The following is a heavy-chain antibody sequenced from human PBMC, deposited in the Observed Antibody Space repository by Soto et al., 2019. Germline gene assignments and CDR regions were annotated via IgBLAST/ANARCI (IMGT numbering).Heavy chain of an antibody. D-gene: IGHD4-17*01. J-gene: IGHJ6*03. CDR3: ARGFRWRLRYYYMDV. V-gene: IGHV3-48*02. Sequence: GGSLRLSCAASGFTFTSYSMVWVRQAPGKGLEWLSYISSSSSTIYYADSVKGRFTISRDNAKNTLYLQMNSLRDEDTAVYYCARGFRWRLRYYYMDVWGKGTTVTVSS. CDR2: ISSSSSTI. CDR1: GFTFTSYS.